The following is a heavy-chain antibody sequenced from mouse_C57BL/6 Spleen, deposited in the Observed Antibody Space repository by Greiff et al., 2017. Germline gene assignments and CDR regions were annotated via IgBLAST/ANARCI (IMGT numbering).Heavy chain of an antibody. Sequence: QVQLQQPGAELVRPGSSVKLSCKASGYTFTSYWMHWVKQRPIQGLEWIGNIDPSDSETHYNQKFKDKATLTVDKSSSTAYMQLSSLTSEDSAVYDYARDYDDPAWFAYWGQGTLVTVAA. CDR2: IDPSDSET. CDR1: GYTFTSYW. CDR3: ARDYDDPAWFAY. D-gene: IGHD2-13*01. V-gene: IGHV1-52*01. J-gene: IGHJ3*01.